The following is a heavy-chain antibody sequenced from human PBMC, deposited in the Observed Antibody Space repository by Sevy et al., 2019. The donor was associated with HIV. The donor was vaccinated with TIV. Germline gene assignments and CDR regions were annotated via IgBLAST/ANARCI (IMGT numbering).Heavy chain of an antibody. CDR3: ARVTNYADYYYYMDV. CDR2: IHYSGST. J-gene: IGHJ6*03. CDR1: GGSISSYY. D-gene: IGHD1-7*01. V-gene: IGHV4-59*01. Sequence: SETLSLTCTVSGGSISSYYWSWIRQPPGKGLEWIGYIHYSGSTNYNPSLKSRVTISVDTSKNPFSLKLSSVTAADTAVYYCARVTNYADYYYYMDVWGKGTTVTVSS.